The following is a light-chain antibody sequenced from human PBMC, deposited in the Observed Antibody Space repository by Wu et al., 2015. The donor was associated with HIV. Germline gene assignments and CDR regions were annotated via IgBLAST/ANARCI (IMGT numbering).Light chain of an antibody. CDR1: QVINNY. J-gene: IGKJ1*01. Sequence: TQSPSFLSASIGDRVTITCRASQVINNYLAWYQQRPGQAPRLLIYGASTRAPGIPDRFSGSGSGTDFTLTIDSLESEDFAVYFCQQYENWWTFGHGTKVDI. CDR2: GAS. V-gene: IGKV3D-15*01. CDR3: QQYENWWT.